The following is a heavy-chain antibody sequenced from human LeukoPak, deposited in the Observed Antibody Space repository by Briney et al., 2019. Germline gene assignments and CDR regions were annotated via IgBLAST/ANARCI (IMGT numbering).Heavy chain of an antibody. V-gene: IGHV4-39*01. CDR1: GGPLNRRNSH. D-gene: IGHD3-22*01. CDR2: IYYSGST. CDR3: ARVHYDSSGHNDY. Sequence: KPSETLSLPCTVSGGPLNRRNSHWGRIPPAPGEGGPRYGSIYYSGSTYYNPSLKSRVTISVDTSKNQFSLKLSSVTAADTAVYYCARVHYDSSGHNDYWGQGTLVTVSS. J-gene: IGHJ4*02.